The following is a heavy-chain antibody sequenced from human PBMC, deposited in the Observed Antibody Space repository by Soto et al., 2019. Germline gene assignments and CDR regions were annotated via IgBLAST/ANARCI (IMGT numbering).Heavy chain of an antibody. CDR3: VRGLGQWLVRGSACDI. CDR1: GYTFTGYY. J-gene: IGHJ3*02. CDR2: INPNSGGT. D-gene: IGHD6-19*01. Sequence: QVQLVQSGAEVKKPGASVKVSCKASGYTFTGYYMHWVRQAPGQGLEWMGWINPNSGGTNYAQKFEGWVTTTXXTXIXXAYMEMSRLRSDDTAVYYGVRGLGQWLVRGSACDIWGQGTMVTVSS. V-gene: IGHV1-2*04.